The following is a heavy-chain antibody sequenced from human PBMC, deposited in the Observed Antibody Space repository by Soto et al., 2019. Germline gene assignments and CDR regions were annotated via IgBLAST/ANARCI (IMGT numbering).Heavy chain of an antibody. V-gene: IGHV4-30-4*01. J-gene: IGHJ2*01. CDR3: AAVGNGSDSSGYLSFDL. CDR2: ISYSGST. CDR1: GGSISSGNYY. D-gene: IGHD3-22*01. Sequence: SETLSLTCTVSGGSISSGNYYWSWIRQPPGKGLEWIGFISYSGSTYYSLSLKSRVTISVDTSKNQFSLNLSFVTAADTAVYYCAAVGNGSDSSGYLSFDLWGRGTLVTVSS.